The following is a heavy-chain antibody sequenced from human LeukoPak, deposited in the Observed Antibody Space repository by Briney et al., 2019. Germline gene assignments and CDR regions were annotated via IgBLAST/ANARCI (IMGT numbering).Heavy chain of an antibody. CDR1: GGSFSGYY. D-gene: IGHD6-19*01. CDR2: INHSGST. J-gene: IGHJ4*02. CDR3: ARGWYSSYFDY. Sequence: DPSETLSLTCAVYGGSFSGYYWSWIRQPPGKGLEWIGEINHSGSTNYNPSLKSRVTISADTSKNHFSLKLSSVTAADTAVYYCARGWYSSYFDYWGQGTLVTVSS. V-gene: IGHV4-34*01.